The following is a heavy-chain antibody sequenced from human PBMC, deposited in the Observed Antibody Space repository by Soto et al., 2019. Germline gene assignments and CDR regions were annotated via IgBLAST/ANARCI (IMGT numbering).Heavy chain of an antibody. CDR1: EYNFANYW. CDR2: IYPGDSDT. Sequence: PGESLKISCKGSEYNFANYWIAWVRQMPGRGLEWMGIIYPGDSDTRYSPSFQGQVTISAVKSISTAYLQWNSLKASDTAMYYCARPTITAAGTLTWFAPWGQGTLVTVSS. CDR3: ARPTITAAGTLTWFAP. V-gene: IGHV5-51*01. J-gene: IGHJ5*02. D-gene: IGHD6-13*01.